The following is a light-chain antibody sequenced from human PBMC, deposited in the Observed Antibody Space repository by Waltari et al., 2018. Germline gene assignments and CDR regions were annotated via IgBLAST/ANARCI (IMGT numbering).Light chain of an antibody. V-gene: IGLV2-14*01. J-gene: IGLJ1*01. CDR2: DVS. CDR1: SSDIGGYNY. CDR3: SSYTSSSSRV. Sequence: QSALTQPASVSGSPGQSITISCTGTSSDIGGYNYVSWYQQHPGKAPKLMIYDVSKRPSVVSNRCSGSKSGNTVSLTISGLQTVDEADYYCSSYTSSSSRVFGTGTKVTVL.